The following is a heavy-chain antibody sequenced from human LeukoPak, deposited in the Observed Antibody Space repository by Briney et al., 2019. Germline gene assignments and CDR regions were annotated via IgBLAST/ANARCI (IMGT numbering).Heavy chain of an antibody. CDR1: GGSISSYY. D-gene: IGHD3-22*01. CDR3: AQVRGYYPYNWFDP. J-gene: IGHJ5*02. V-gene: IGHV4-4*07. Sequence: PPETLSLTCTVSGGSISSYYWSWIRQPAGKGLEWIGRIYTSGSTNYNPSLKSRVTMSVDTSKNQFSLKLSSVTAADTAVYYCAQVRGYYPYNWFDPWGQGTLVTVSS. CDR2: IYTSGST.